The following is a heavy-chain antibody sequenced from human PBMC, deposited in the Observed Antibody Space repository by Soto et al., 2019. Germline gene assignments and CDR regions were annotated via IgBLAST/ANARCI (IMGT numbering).Heavy chain of an antibody. V-gene: IGHV3-73*02. J-gene: IGHJ4*02. Sequence: EVQLVESGGGLVQPGGSLKLSCAASGFTFSGSAMHWVRQASGKGLEWVGRIRSKANSDATAYAASVKGRFTISRDDSKNTAYLQMNSLKTEDTAVYYSTRRCSGGSCYSNWGQGTLVTVSS. CDR2: IRSKANSDAT. D-gene: IGHD2-15*01. CDR1: GFTFSGSA. CDR3: TRRCSGGSCYSN.